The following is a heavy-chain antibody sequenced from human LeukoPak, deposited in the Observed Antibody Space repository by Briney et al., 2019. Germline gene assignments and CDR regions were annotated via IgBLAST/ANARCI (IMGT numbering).Heavy chain of an antibody. Sequence: GGSLRLSCAASGFTVTNNFMTWVRQAPGKGLEWVSAISGSGGSTYYADSVKGRFTISRDNSKNTLYLQMNSLRAEDTAVYYCAKVLGRGSYHFDYWGQGTLVTVSS. CDR3: AKVLGRGSYHFDY. CDR1: GFTVTNNF. D-gene: IGHD1-26*01. J-gene: IGHJ4*02. V-gene: IGHV3-23*01. CDR2: ISGSGGST.